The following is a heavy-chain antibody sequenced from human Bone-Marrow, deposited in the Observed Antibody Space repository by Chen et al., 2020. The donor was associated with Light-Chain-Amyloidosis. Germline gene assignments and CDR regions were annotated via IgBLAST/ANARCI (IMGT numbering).Heavy chain of an antibody. V-gene: IGHV5-51*01. CDR1: GYTFPNYW. Sequence: EVQLEQSGPEVKKPGESLKISCKGSGYTFPNYWIGWVRQMPGKGLEWMGVIYPDDSDASYSPSFEGQVTISADKSITTAYLQWRSLKASVTAMYYCARRRDGYNFDYWGQGTLVTVSS. CDR2: IYPDDSDA. J-gene: IGHJ4*02. D-gene: IGHD5-12*01. CDR3: ARRRDGYNFDY.